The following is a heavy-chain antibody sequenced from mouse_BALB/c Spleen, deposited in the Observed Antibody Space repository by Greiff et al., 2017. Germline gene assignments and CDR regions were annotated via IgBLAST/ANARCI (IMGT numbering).Heavy chain of an antibody. V-gene: IGHV3-2*02. CDR1: GYSITSDYA. CDR3: ARSGGNPFAY. D-gene: IGHD2-1*01. CDR2: ISYSGST. J-gene: IGHJ3*01. Sequence: EVKLQESGPGLVKPSQSLSLTCTVTGYSITSDYAWNWIRQFPGNKLEWMGYISYSGSTSYNPSLKSRISITRDTSKNQFFLQLNSVTTEDTATYYCARSGGNPFAYWGQGTLVTVSA.